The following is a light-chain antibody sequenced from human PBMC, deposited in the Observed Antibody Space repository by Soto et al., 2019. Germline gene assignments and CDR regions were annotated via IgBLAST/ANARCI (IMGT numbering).Light chain of an antibody. Sequence: QSVLTQPASVSGSPGQSITISCTGTGASSDVGTYNIVSWYQQHPGKVPKLIIYEGIKRPSGVSSRFSGAKSGNTAFLTISGLQAEDEADYYCCSDAGSVVFGGGTKLTVL. CDR3: CSDAGSVV. V-gene: IGLV2-23*01. CDR2: EGI. J-gene: IGLJ3*02. CDR1: GASSDVGTYNI.